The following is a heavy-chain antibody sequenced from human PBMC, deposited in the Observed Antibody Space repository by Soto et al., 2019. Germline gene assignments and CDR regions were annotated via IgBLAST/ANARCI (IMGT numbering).Heavy chain of an antibody. CDR2: ISGSDGGT. D-gene: IGHD4-17*01. J-gene: IGHJ4*02. V-gene: IGHV3-23*01. CDR3: AKERGYGANTYYFDH. CDR1: GFSLTSYA. Sequence: EVLLLESGGGLVQPGGSLRLSCAVSGFSLTSYALTWVRQPPGKGLEWVSSISGSDGGTYYADSVKGRFTLSRDNSKNMLYLQMNSVRAEDTAIYFCAKERGYGANTYYFDHWGQGTLVTVSS.